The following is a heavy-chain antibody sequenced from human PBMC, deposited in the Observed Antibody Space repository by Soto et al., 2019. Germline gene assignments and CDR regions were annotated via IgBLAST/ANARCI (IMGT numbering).Heavy chain of an antibody. CDR1: GYIFTGFY. CDR3: ASGGSTVTREFDY. CDR2: INPNSGDT. Sequence: QVQLVQSGAGVKKPGASVKVSCKASGYIFTGFYMHWVRPPPGQGLESMGWINPNSGDTEYAQNSHGWVTLTTDTSIGTAYMELNRLKSGDTAVYYCASGGSTVTREFDYWGQGTLVSVSS. V-gene: IGHV1-2*04. J-gene: IGHJ4*02. D-gene: IGHD4-17*01.